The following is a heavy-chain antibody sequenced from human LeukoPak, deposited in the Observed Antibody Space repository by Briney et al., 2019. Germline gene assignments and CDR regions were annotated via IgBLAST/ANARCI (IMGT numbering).Heavy chain of an antibody. Sequence: PGGSLRLSCAASGFTFNNYWMNWVRQAPGKGLEWVANIKQDGSEKYYVDSVKGRFTISRDNAKNLLYLEMNSLRAEDTAVYFCGRDRVWTVPYWGLGTPVTVSS. CDR1: GFTFNNYW. V-gene: IGHV3-7*01. CDR2: IKQDGSEK. J-gene: IGHJ4*02. D-gene: IGHD6-6*01. CDR3: GRDRVWTVPY.